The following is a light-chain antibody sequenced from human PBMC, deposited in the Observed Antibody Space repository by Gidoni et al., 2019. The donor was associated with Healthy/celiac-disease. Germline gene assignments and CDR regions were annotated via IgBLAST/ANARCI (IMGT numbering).Light chain of an antibody. CDR1: QSVSSSY. V-gene: IGKV3-20*01. Sequence: DIVLTPSPGTLSLSPGERATLSCRASQSVSSSYLAWYQQKPGQAPRLLIYGASSRATGIPDRFSGSGSGTDFTLTISRLEPEDFAVYYCQQYGSSHTFGQGTRLEIK. J-gene: IGKJ5*01. CDR3: QQYGSSHT. CDR2: GAS.